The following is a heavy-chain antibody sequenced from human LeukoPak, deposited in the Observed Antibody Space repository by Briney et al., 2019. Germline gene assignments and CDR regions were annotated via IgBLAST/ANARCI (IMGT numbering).Heavy chain of an antibody. CDR3: ARAKVVRGVIHFDY. V-gene: IGHV3-21*01. CDR2: ISSSSSYI. D-gene: IGHD3-10*01. J-gene: IGHJ4*02. CDR1: GFTFSSYS. Sequence: GGSLRLSCAASGFTFSSYSMNWVRQAPGKGLEWVSSISSSSSYIYYADSVKGRFTISRDNAKNSLYLQMNSLRAEDTAVYYCARAKVVRGVIHFDYWGQGTLVTVSS.